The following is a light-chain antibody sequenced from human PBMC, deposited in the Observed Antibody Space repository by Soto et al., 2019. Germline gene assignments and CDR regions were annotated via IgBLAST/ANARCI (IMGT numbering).Light chain of an antibody. J-gene: IGKJ4*01. CDR3: QQSYSTPTT. V-gene: IGKV4-1*01. CDR1: QSVLFSSNNENY. CDR2: WAS. Sequence: DIVMTQSPDSLAVSLGERATINCKSSQSVLFSSNNENYLAWYQQKPGQPPKLLIHWASTRESGVPDRFSGSGSGTDFTLTISSLQAEDVAVYYCQQSYSTPTTFGGGNKVEIK.